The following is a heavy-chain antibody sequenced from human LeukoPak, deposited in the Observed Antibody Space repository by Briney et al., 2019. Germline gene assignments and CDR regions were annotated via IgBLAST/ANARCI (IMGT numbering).Heavy chain of an antibody. CDR2: IYSGGST. D-gene: IGHD3-22*01. Sequence: GGSLRLSCAASGFTVSSNYMSWVRQAPGKGLEWVSVIYSGGSTYYADSVRGRFTISRDNSKNTLYLQMNSLRAEDTAVYYCARGYYFDSSGFDYWGQGTLVTVSS. CDR3: ARGYYFDSSGFDY. J-gene: IGHJ4*02. CDR1: GFTVSSNY. V-gene: IGHV3-53*01.